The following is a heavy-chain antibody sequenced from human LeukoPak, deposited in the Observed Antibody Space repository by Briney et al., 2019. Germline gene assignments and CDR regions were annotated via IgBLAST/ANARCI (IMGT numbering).Heavy chain of an antibody. CDR1: GGSISSTGYY. J-gene: IGHJ4*02. D-gene: IGHD3-22*01. CDR3: ARDRSGYYDSSGYYV. V-gene: IGHV4-39*07. CDR2: IYHSGST. Sequence: PSETLSLTCTVSGGSISSTGYYWGWIRQPPGKGLEWIGSIYHSGSTYYNPSLKSRVTISVDTSKNQFSLKLRSVTAADTAVYYCARDRSGYYDSSGYYVWGQGTLVTVSS.